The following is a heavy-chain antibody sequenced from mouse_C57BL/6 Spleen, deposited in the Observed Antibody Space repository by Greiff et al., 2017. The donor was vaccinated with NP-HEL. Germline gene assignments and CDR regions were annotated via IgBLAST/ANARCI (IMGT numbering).Heavy chain of an antibody. V-gene: IGHV1-54*01. CDR1: GYAFTNYL. CDR2: INPGSGGT. Sequence: QVQLQQSGAELVRPGTSVKVSCKASGYAFTNYLIEWVKQRPGQGLEWIGVINPGSGGTNYNEKFKGKATLTADKSSSTAYMQLSSLTSEDSAVYFCARRDMVTTCAMDYWGQGTSVTVSS. J-gene: IGHJ4*01. CDR3: ARRDMVTTCAMDY. D-gene: IGHD2-2*01.